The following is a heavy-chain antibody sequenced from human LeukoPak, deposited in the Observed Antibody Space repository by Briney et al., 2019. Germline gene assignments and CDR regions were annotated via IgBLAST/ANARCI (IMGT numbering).Heavy chain of an antibody. CDR1: GGSFSGYY. CDR3: ARRRVGATFYYYYYMDV. D-gene: IGHD1-26*01. Sequence: SETLSLTCAVYGGSFSGYYWSWIRQPPGKGLEWIGEINHSGSTNYNPSLKSRVTISVDTSKNQFSMKLSSVAAADTSVYYCARRRVGATFYYYYYMDVWGKGTTVTVSS. CDR2: INHSGST. V-gene: IGHV4-34*01. J-gene: IGHJ6*03.